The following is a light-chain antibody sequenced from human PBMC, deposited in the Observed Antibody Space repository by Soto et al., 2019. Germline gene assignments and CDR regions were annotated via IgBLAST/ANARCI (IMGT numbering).Light chain of an antibody. CDR3: QQYVNSRT. CDR2: AAS. V-gene: IGKV3-20*01. Sequence: EIVLTQSPDTLSLSPGERATLSCRASQSVSSSHLAWFQQKPGQAPRLLIYAASKSATGIPDRFSGSGSGTDFTLTISRLEPEDFAVYSGQQYVNSRTFGQGTKV. J-gene: IGKJ1*01. CDR1: QSVSSSH.